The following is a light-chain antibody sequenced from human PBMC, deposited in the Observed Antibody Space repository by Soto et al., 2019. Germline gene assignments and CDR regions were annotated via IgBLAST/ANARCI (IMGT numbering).Light chain of an antibody. Sequence: QSVLTQSPSASASLGASVKLTCTLSSGHSNYAIAWHQQQPEKGPRYLMKLNSDGSHSKGDGIPDRFSASSSGAERYLTISSLQSEDEADYYCQTWGTGFQGVFGGGTKVTVL. CDR1: SGHSNYA. CDR2: LNSDGSH. J-gene: IGLJ3*02. V-gene: IGLV4-69*01. CDR3: QTWGTGFQGV.